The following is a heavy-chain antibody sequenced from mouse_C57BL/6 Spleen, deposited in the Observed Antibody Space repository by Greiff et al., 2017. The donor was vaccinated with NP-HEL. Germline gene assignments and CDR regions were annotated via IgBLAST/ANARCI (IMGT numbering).Heavy chain of an antibody. Sequence: VHLVESGAELVRPGASVTLSCKASGYTFTDYEMHWVKQTPVHGLEWIGAIDPETGGTAYNQKFKGKAILTADKSSSTAYMELRSLTSEDSAVYYCTRLLSLYFDYWGQGTTLTVSS. V-gene: IGHV1-15*01. J-gene: IGHJ2*01. D-gene: IGHD2-3*01. CDR2: IDPETGGT. CDR1: GYTFTDYE. CDR3: TRLLSLYFDY.